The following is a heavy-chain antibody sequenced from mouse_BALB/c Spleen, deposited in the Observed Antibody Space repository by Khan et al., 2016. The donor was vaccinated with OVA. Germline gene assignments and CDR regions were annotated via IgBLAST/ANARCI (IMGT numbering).Heavy chain of an antibody. V-gene: IGHV5-17*02. D-gene: IGHD1-1*01. CDR2: ISGDSRTI. J-gene: IGHJ2*01. CDR3: SLSCFNGYCFIR. CDR1: GFTFSSFG. Sequence: EVKLVESGGGLVQPGGSRTLSCVASGFTFSSFGMHWVRQAPEKGLEWVAYISGDSRTIYYTDTVKGRFTISRDYPKNTLFLQKTSLRSAEMAMYYCSLSCFNGYCFIRWGQGTTLTVSS.